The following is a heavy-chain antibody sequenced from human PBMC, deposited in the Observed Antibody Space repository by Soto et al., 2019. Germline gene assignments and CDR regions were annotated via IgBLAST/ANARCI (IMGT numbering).Heavy chain of an antibody. Sequence: PGGSLRLSCEASGFTFSSYAMSWVRQAPGKGLEWVAAISGSGVNTYHADSVKGRFSISRGNSNNTVSLQMNSLRAEDTAIYYCAKGVLGHCNGGSCYPLDYWGQGTLVTVSS. V-gene: IGHV3-23*01. CDR2: ISGSGVNT. D-gene: IGHD2-15*01. CDR1: GFTFSSYA. CDR3: AKGVLGHCNGGSCYPLDY. J-gene: IGHJ4*02.